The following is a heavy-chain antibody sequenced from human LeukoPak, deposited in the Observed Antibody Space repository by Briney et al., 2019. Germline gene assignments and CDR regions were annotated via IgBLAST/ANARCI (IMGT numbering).Heavy chain of an antibody. CDR1: GYTFTSYG. Sequence: ASVKVSCKASGYTFTSYGISWVRQAPGQGLEWMGWISAYNGNTNYAQKLQGRVTITADESTSTAYMELSSLRSEDTAVYYCARDHNYYYYMDVWGKGTTVTISS. CDR3: ARDHNYYYYMDV. CDR2: ISAYNGNT. J-gene: IGHJ6*03. V-gene: IGHV1-18*01.